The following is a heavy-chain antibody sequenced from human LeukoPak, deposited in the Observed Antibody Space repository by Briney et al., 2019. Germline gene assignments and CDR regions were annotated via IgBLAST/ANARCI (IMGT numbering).Heavy chain of an antibody. CDR2: IYYSGST. J-gene: IGHJ4*02. Sequence: SETLSLTCTVSGASINSDNYYWSWIRQPPGKGLEWIGYIYYSGSTNYNPSLKSRVTISVDTSKNQFSLKLSSVTAADTAVYYCASSSSGLDYWGQGTLVTVSS. CDR1: GASINSDNYY. D-gene: IGHD6-19*01. V-gene: IGHV4-61*01. CDR3: ASSSSGLDY.